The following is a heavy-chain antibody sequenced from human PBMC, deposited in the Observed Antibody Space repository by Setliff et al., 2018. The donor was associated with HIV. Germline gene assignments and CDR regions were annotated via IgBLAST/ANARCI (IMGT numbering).Heavy chain of an antibody. CDR3: ARGHRTSDGLDM. V-gene: IGHV3-30*03. D-gene: IGHD2-2*01. Sequence: GESLKISCAASGIIFSTNAMHWVRQVPGKGLEWVAVIAHDGNTQYYADSVKGRFTVSRDNSKDTLYLQMNSLRVEDTSIYFCARGHRTSDGLDMWGQGTMVTVS. CDR1: GIIFSTNA. J-gene: IGHJ3*02. CDR2: IAHDGNTQ.